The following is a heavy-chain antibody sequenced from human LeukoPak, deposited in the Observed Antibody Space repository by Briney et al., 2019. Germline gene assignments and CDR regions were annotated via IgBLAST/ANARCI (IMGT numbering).Heavy chain of an antibody. V-gene: IGHV5-51*01. CDR2: IYPGDSDT. Sequence: GASLQISCKASGYTFTTHWIGWVRQLPGKGLEWMGIIYPGDSDTRYSPSFQGQVTISADKSITTAYLQWSSLKASDTAMYYCARQGLGSVVVPAVDYWGQGTLVTVSS. CDR3: ARQGLGSVVVPAVDY. CDR1: GYTFTTHW. J-gene: IGHJ4*02. D-gene: IGHD2-2*01.